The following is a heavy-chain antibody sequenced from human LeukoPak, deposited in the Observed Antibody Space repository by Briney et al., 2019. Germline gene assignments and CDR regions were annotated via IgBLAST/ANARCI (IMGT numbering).Heavy chain of an antibody. Sequence: GESLKISCQGSGYTFTNFGIAWVRQMPGKGLEWMGIIYPGDSDIIYSPSFQGQVIISADKSISTAYLQWSSLKASDTAIYFCARLKTGNYVYYWGQGTLVTVAS. D-gene: IGHD3-10*02. V-gene: IGHV5-51*01. CDR1: GYTFTNFG. CDR3: ARLKTGNYVYY. J-gene: IGHJ4*02. CDR2: IYPGDSDI.